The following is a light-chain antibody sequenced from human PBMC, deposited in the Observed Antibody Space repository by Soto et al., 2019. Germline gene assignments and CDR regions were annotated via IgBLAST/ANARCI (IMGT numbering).Light chain of an antibody. CDR1: QSVRRY. V-gene: IGKV3-11*01. Sequence: EIVLTQSPATLSLSPGERATLSCRASQSVRRYLAWYQQKPGQAPRLLIYDASNRATGIPARFSGSGSGTDFTLTISSLEPEDFAVYYCQQRSNWPPWTFGQGTKV. CDR3: QQRSNWPPWT. J-gene: IGKJ1*01. CDR2: DAS.